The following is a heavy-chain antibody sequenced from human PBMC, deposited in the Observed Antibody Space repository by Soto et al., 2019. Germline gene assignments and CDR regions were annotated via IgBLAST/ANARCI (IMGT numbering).Heavy chain of an antibody. Sequence: GGSLRLSCAASGFTFSSYWMSWVRQAPGKGLEWVANIKQDGSEKYYVDSVKGRFTISRDNAKNSLYLQMNSLRAEDTAVYYCAREDEGAVAGKEYNWFDPWGQGTLVTVSS. CDR2: IKQDGSEK. CDR1: GFTFSSYW. D-gene: IGHD6-19*01. J-gene: IGHJ5*02. CDR3: AREDEGAVAGKEYNWFDP. V-gene: IGHV3-7*05.